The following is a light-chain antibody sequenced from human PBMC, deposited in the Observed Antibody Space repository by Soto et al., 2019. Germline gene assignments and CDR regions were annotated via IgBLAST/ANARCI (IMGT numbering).Light chain of an antibody. J-gene: IGKJ1*01. CDR2: KAS. CDR3: QQYGNLWT. Sequence: DIQLTQSPSTLSASVGDRVTISCRASQSINNYLAWYQQKPGKAPKLLIYKASTLESGVPSTFSGSGSGTEFSLTISSLQPDDFATYYCQQYGNLWTFCQGTKVEIK. CDR1: QSINNY. V-gene: IGKV1-5*03.